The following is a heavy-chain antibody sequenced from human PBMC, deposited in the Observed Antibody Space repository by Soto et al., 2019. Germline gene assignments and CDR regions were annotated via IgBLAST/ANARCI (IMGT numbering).Heavy chain of an antibody. CDR1: GYTFTSYD. V-gene: IGHV1-8*01. CDR3: ARDSFGGYDPNYYYGMDV. J-gene: IGHJ6*02. CDR2: MNPNSGNT. Sequence: ASVKVSCKASGYTFTSYDINWVRQATGQGLEWMGWMNPNSGNTGYAQKFQGRVTMTRNTSISTAYMELSSLRSEDTAVYYCARDSFGGYDPNYYYGMDVWGQGTTVTVSS. D-gene: IGHD5-12*01.